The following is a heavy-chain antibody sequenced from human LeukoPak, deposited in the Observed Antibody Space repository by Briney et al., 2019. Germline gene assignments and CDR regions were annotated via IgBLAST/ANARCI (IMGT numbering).Heavy chain of an antibody. Sequence: GGSLRLSCAASGFTFSNYWMHWVRQAPGKGLVWVSRINSDGATVTYSDSVKGRFTISRDNAKDTVFLQMNSLRAEDTAVYYCARGRATIFSYGMDVWGQGTTVTVSS. CDR1: GFTFSNYW. CDR3: ARGRATIFSYGMDV. J-gene: IGHJ6*02. V-gene: IGHV3-74*01. CDR2: INSDGATV. D-gene: IGHD5-12*01.